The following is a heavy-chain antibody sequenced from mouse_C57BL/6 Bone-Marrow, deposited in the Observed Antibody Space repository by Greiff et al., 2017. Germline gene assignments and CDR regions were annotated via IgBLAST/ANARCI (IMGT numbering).Heavy chain of an antibody. CDR2: IDPENGDT. D-gene: IGHD2-3*01. Sequence: EVQLQQSGAELVRPGASVKLSCTASGFNIKDDYMHWVKQRPEQGLERIGWIDPENGDTEYASKFQGKATITADTSSNTAYLQLSSLTSEDTAVYYCTTAGGYFFAYWGQGTLVTVSA. CDR3: TTAGGYFFAY. V-gene: IGHV14-4*01. CDR1: GFNIKDDY. J-gene: IGHJ3*01.